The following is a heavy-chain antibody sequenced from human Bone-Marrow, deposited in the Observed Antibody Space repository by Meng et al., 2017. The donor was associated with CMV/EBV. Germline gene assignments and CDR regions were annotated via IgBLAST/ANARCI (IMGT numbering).Heavy chain of an antibody. CDR3: ARNEYSSPYGMDV. Sequence: GESLKISCAASGFTFSSYGMHCVRQAPGKGLEWVAFIRYDGSNKYYADSVKGRFTISRDNSKNTLYLQMNSLRAEDTAVYYCARNEYSSPYGMDVWGQGTTVTGSS. J-gene: IGHJ6*01. CDR2: IRYDGSNK. V-gene: IGHV3-30*02. CDR1: GFTFSSYG. D-gene: IGHD6-6*01.